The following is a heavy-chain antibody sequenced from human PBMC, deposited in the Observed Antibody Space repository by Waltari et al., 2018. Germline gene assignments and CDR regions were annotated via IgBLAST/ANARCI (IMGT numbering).Heavy chain of an antibody. D-gene: IGHD6-19*01. CDR2: ISSSSSTI. CDR3: ASWWAVAGQRDAFDI. J-gene: IGHJ3*02. V-gene: IGHV3-48*04. Sequence: MNWVRQAPGKGLEWVSYISSSSSTIYYADSVKGRFTISRDNAKNSLYLQMNSLRAEDTAVYYCASWWAVAGQRDAFDIWGQGTMVTVSS.